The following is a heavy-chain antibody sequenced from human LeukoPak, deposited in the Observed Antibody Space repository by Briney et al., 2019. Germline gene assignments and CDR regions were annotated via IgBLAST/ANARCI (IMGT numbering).Heavy chain of an antibody. Sequence: GGSLRLSCAASGFTFSSSGMSWVRQAPGKGLEWVSTISASGDNTYYADSVKGRFTISRDNSKKKLYLQMNSLRAEDTAVYYCARGGSYLSAFDIWGQGTMVTVSS. CDR1: GFTFSSSG. CDR3: ARGGSYLSAFDI. J-gene: IGHJ3*02. CDR2: ISASGDNT. D-gene: IGHD1-26*01. V-gene: IGHV3-23*01.